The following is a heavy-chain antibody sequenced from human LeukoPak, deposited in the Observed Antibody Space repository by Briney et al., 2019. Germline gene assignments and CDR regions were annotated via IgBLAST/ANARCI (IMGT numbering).Heavy chain of an antibody. CDR3: AKHAARSSSSAYYFDY. CDR2: ISGSGGST. V-gene: IGHV3-23*01. CDR1: GFTFNSYA. D-gene: IGHD6-6*01. Sequence: QPGGSLRLSCAASGFTFNSYAMSWIRQAPGKGLEWVSSISGSGGSTYYADSVKGRFTISRDNSKNTLYLQMNSLRAEDTAVYYCAKHAARSSSSAYYFDYWGQGTLVTVSS. J-gene: IGHJ4*02.